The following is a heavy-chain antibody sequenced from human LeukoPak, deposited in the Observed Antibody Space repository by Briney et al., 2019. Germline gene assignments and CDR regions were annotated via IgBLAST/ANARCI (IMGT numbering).Heavy chain of an antibody. J-gene: IGHJ4*02. V-gene: IGHV4-61*01. CDR3: AREDSSGYLFDY. D-gene: IGHD3-22*01. CDR1: GGSVSSGSYY. CDR2: IYYSGST. Sequence: SETLSLTCTVSGGSVSSGSYYWRWIRQPPGKGLEWIGYIYYSGSTNYNPSLKSRVTISVDTSKNQFSLKLSSVTAADTAVYYCAREDSSGYLFDYWGQGTLVTVSS.